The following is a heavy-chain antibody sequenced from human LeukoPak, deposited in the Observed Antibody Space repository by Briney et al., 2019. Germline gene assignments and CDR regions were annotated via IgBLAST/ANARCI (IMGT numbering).Heavy chain of an antibody. D-gene: IGHD6-13*01. Sequence: PGGSLRLSCAASGFTFDDYAMHWVRQAPGKGLEWVPLISGDGGSTYYADSVKGRFTISRDNSKNSLYLQMNSLRTEDTALYYCAKDKKGIAAAGNHYYGMDVWGQGTTVTVSS. CDR1: GFTFDDYA. V-gene: IGHV3-43*02. CDR2: ISGDGGST. CDR3: AKDKKGIAAAGNHYYGMDV. J-gene: IGHJ6*02.